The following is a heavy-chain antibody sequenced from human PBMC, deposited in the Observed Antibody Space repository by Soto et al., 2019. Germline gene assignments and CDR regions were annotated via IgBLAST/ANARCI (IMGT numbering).Heavy chain of an antibody. V-gene: IGHV3-33*01. J-gene: IGHJ6*02. Sequence: QVQLVESGGGVVQPGRSLRLSCAASGFTFSSYGMHWVRQAPGKGLEWVAVIWYDGSNKYYADSVMGRFTISRDNSKNTLYLQMNSLRAEDTAVYYCARVYCSGGSCYLYYGMDVWGQGTTVIVSS. CDR2: IWYDGSNK. CDR1: GFTFSSYG. CDR3: ARVYCSGGSCYLYYGMDV. D-gene: IGHD2-15*01.